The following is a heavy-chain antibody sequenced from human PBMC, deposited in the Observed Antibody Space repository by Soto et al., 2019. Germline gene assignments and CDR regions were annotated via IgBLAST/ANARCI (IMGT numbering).Heavy chain of an antibody. CDR3: ARGMTAVNGLDV. V-gene: IGHV3-23*01. J-gene: IGHJ6*02. CDR1: GFIFNNYA. CDR2: VSGRGGSA. Sequence: EVQLLESGGGFVQRGGSLRLSCAASGFIFNNYAMTWVRQAPGKGLEWVARVSGRGGSAYYADSVKGRFTISRDNSMNTLDLQMNSLRAEDTAVYYCARGMTAVNGLDVWGQGTTVTVCS.